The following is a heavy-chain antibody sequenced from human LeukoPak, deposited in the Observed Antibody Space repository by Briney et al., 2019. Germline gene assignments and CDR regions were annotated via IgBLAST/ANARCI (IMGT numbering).Heavy chain of an antibody. CDR1: GDSISPYY. CDR3: ARSQQLIRTFDS. CDR2: IYYSGDT. D-gene: IGHD6-13*01. V-gene: IGHV4-59*01. Sequence: SETLSLTCIVSGDSISPYYWNWIRQPPGKGLEWIGYIYYSGDTNYNPSLKSRVTMSVDTSKNQFSLKLSSVTATDTAVYYCARSQQLIRTFDSWGQGTLVTVSS. J-gene: IGHJ4*02.